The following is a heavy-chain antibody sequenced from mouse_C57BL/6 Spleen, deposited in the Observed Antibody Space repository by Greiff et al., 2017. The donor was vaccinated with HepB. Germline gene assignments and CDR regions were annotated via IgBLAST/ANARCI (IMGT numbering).Heavy chain of an antibody. CDR2: INPSNGGT. CDR3: ARGVYYHDRSSLPLGC. Sequence: QVQLQQPGTELVKPGASVKLSCKASGYTFTSYWMHWVKQRPGQGLEWIGNINPSNGGTNYNEKFKSKATLTVDKSSSTAYMQLSSLTSEDSAVYYCARGVYYHDRSSLPLGCWGEGTTLTDSS. D-gene: IGHD1-1*01. J-gene: IGHJ2*01. CDR1: GYTFTSYW. V-gene: IGHV1-53*01.